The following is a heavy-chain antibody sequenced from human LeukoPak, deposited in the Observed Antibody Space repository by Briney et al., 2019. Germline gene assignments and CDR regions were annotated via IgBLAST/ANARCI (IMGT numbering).Heavy chain of an antibody. CDR2: IRSKAYGGTT. D-gene: IGHD7-27*01. V-gene: IGHV3-49*04. CDR1: GFTFSRYS. CDR3: TGDWGPDLPLDY. J-gene: IGHJ4*02. Sequence: PGGSLRHSCAAPGFTFSRYSMSWVRQAPGKGLERVGFIRSKAYGGTTEYAASVKGRFTISRDDSQSIAYLQMNSLKTEDTAVYYCTGDWGPDLPLDYWGQGTLVTVSS.